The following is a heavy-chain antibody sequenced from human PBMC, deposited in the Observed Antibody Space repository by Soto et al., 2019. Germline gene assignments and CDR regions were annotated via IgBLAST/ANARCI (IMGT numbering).Heavy chain of an antibody. V-gene: IGHV1-69*06. CDR3: ARALLSHSYDSGGYDSYFHAMDV. J-gene: IGHJ6*02. D-gene: IGHD3-22*01. Sequence: SVKVSCKASGGTFSSLDINWVRQAPGQGLEWMGGIIPISETTNYAQIFQGRVSIVADKSTSTAYMELSRLRSEDAAVYYCARALLSHSYDSGGYDSYFHAMDVWGQGTPVTVSS. CDR2: IIPISETT. CDR1: GGTFSSLD.